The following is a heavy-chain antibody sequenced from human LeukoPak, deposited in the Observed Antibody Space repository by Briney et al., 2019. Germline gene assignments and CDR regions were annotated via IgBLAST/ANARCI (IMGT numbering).Heavy chain of an antibody. CDR1: GFTFGSYW. Sequence: GGSLRLSCAASGFTFGSYWMSWVRQAPGKGLEWVANIKQDGSEKYYVDSVKGRFTISRDNAKNSLYLQMNSPRAEDTAVYYCARRATTERGHSYGLDYWGQGTLVTVSS. CDR2: IKQDGSEK. CDR3: ARRATTERGHSYGLDY. V-gene: IGHV3-7*01. D-gene: IGHD5-18*01. J-gene: IGHJ4*02.